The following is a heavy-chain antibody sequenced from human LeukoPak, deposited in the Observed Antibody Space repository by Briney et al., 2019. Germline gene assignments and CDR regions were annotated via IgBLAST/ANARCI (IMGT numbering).Heavy chain of an antibody. CDR3: ARVLRDYCSGGSCYQLNY. CDR1: GYTFTSYT. J-gene: IGHJ4*02. CDR2: INAGNGHT. D-gene: IGHD2-15*01. Sequence: ASVKVSCKASGYTFTSYTMHWVRQAPGQRLERMGWINAGNGHTKYSQKFQGRVTITRDTSASTAYMELSSLRSEDTAVYYCARVLRDYCSGGSCYQLNYWGQGTLVTVSS. V-gene: IGHV1-3*01.